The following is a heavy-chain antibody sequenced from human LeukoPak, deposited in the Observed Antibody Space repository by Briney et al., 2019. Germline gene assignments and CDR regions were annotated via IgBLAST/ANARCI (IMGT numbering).Heavy chain of an antibody. V-gene: IGHV3-23*01. J-gene: IGHJ4*02. D-gene: IGHD2-2*01. CDR2: ISGSGGST. CDR3: AKGKLGYCSSTSCQAQFDY. CDR1: GFTVSSNY. Sequence: GGSLRLSCAASGFTVSSNYMSWVRQAPGKGLEWVSAISGSGGSTYYADSVKGRFTISRDNSKNTLYLQMNSLRAEDTAVYYCAKGKLGYCSSTSCQAQFDYWGQGTLVTVSS.